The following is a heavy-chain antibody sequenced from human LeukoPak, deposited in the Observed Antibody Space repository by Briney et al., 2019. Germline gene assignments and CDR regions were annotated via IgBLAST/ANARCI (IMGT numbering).Heavy chain of an antibody. V-gene: IGHV3-23*01. CDR2: ISGSGGST. CDR3: ARERYYYDSSGLPCSAMDV. Sequence: GGSLRLSCAASGFTFSSYAMSWVRQAPGRGLEWVSAISGSGGSTYYADSVKGRFTISRDNSKNTLYLQMNSLRAGDTAVYYCARERYYYDSSGLPCSAMDVWGQGTTVTVSS. D-gene: IGHD3-22*01. CDR1: GFTFSSYA. J-gene: IGHJ6*02.